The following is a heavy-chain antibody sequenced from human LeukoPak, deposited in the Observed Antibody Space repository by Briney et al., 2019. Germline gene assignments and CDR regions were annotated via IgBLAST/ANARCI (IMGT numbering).Heavy chain of an antibody. Sequence: PGGSLRLSCSASEFSFSRYAMHWVRQGPGKGLEHVSTISSNGASTYYADSAKGRFTISRDNSKNTLNLQLSSLSAEDTAVYYCVKGGYYDSSGFPEYFQDWGQGTLVSASS. CDR2: ISSNGAST. CDR1: EFSFSRYA. D-gene: IGHD3-22*01. V-gene: IGHV3-64D*09. CDR3: VKGGYYDSSGFPEYFQD. J-gene: IGHJ1*01.